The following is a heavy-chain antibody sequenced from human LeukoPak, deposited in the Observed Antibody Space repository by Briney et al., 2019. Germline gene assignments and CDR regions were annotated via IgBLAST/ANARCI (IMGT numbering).Heavy chain of an antibody. CDR3: AKDAGLPYSSSWYTAYYFDY. Sequence: GGSLRLSCAASGFTFDDYAMHWVRQAPGKGLEWVSGISWNSGSIGYADSVKGRFTISRDNAKNSLYLQMNSLRAEDTALYYCAKDAGLPYSSSWYTAYYFDYWGQGTLVTVSS. CDR2: ISWNSGSI. D-gene: IGHD6-13*01. V-gene: IGHV3-9*01. CDR1: GFTFDDYA. J-gene: IGHJ4*02.